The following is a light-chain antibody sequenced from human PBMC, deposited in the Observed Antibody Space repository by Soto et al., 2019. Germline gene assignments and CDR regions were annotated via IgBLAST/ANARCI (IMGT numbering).Light chain of an antibody. V-gene: IGKV3-15*01. CDR2: DAS. CDR1: QSISN. Sequence: EIVMTQPPATLSVSPGERATLSCRASQSISNLAWYQQKPGQAPRLLIYDASTRATGIPARFSGSGSGTEFTLTINSLQSEDFAVYYCQQYNNWPPWTFGQGTKVDIK. CDR3: QQYNNWPPWT. J-gene: IGKJ1*01.